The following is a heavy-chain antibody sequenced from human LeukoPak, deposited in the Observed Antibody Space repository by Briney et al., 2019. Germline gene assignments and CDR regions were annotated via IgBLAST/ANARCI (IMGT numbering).Heavy chain of an antibody. V-gene: IGHV3-74*01. CDR3: ARSHFYGSGSYQTDDY. D-gene: IGHD3-10*01. Sequence: PGGSLRLSCAASGFTFSSYWMHWVRQAPGKGLVWVSRINSDGSSTSYADSVKGRFTISRDNAKNTLYLQMNSLRAEDTAVYYCARSHFYGSGSYQTDDYWGQGTLVTVSS. J-gene: IGHJ4*02. CDR2: INSDGSST. CDR1: GFTFSSYW.